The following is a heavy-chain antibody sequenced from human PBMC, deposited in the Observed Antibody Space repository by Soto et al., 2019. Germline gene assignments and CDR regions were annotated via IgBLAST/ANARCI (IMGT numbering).Heavy chain of an antibody. Sequence: GGSLRLSCAPSGFTFSSYAMSWVRQAPGKGLEWVSAISGSGGSTYYADSVKGRFTISRDNSKNTLYLQMNSLRAEDTAVYYCAKDLGALSSGWYSGLDYWGQGTLVTVSS. CDR2: ISGSGGST. J-gene: IGHJ4*02. CDR3: AKDLGALSSGWYSGLDY. CDR1: GFTFSSYA. V-gene: IGHV3-23*01. D-gene: IGHD6-19*01.